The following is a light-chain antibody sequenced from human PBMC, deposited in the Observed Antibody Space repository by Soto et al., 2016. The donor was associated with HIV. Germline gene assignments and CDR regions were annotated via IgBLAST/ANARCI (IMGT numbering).Light chain of an antibody. CDR3: QQLNRFPLT. V-gene: IGKV1-9*01. CDR2: SAS. Sequence: DIQLTQSPSFLSASVGDRVTITCRASQGISSYLAWYQQKPVMAPKLLIYSASTLQSGVPSRFSGSGSGTEFTLTISSLQPEDFATYYCQQLNRFPLTFGGGTKVETK. CDR1: QGISSY. J-gene: IGKJ4*01.